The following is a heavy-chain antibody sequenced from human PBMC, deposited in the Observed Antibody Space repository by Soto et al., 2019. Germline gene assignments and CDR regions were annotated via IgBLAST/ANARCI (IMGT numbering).Heavy chain of an antibody. D-gene: IGHD1-26*01. CDR1: GLTFSSYA. CDR3: AKRETASRAFDY. Sequence: EVQLLESGGGLVQPGGSLRLSCAASGLTFSSYAMSWVRQAPGKGLEWVSAISGSGGSTYYADSVKGRFTISRDNSKNTLYLQMNSLRAEDTAVYYCAKRETASRAFDYWGQGTLVTVSS. J-gene: IGHJ4*02. CDR2: ISGSGGST. V-gene: IGHV3-23*01.